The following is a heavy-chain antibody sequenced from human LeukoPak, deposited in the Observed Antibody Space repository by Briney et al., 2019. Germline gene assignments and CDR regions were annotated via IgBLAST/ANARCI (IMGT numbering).Heavy chain of an antibody. CDR2: INPNSGGT. CDR3: AALSRDTAIIFDY. V-gene: IGHV1-2*02. J-gene: IGHJ4*02. Sequence: ASVKVSCKASGYTFTGYYMHWVRQAPGQGLEWMGWINPNSGGTNYAQKFQGRVTMTRDTSISTAYMELSRLRSDDTAVYYCAALSRDTAIIFDYWGQGTLVTVSS. D-gene: IGHD5-18*01. CDR1: GYTFTGYY.